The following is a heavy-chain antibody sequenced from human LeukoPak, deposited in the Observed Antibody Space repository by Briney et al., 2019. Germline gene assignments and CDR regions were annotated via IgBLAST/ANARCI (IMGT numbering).Heavy chain of an antibody. Sequence: PGGSLRLSCVGSGFIFSNYWMTWIRQTPGKGLEWVANIKGDESLKYYVDSIKGRFTISRDNTKNSMYLQMNSLRVEDTAVYYCARDLNRQSSGIYYYVFDIWGQGTMVTVSS. CDR2: IKGDESLK. D-gene: IGHD3-22*01. CDR1: GFIFSNYW. CDR3: ARDLNRQSSGIYYYVFDI. J-gene: IGHJ3*02. V-gene: IGHV3-7*01.